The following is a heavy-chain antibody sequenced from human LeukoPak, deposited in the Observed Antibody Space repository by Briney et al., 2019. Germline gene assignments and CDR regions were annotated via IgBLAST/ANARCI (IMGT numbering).Heavy chain of an antibody. Sequence: PSETLSLTCAVYGGSFSGYYWSWIRQPPGKGLEWIGEINHSGSTNYNPSLKSRVTISVDTSKNQFSLKLSSVTAADTAVYYCARGRKIAVAGSYFDYGGQGPLVTVSS. V-gene: IGHV4-34*01. CDR2: INHSGST. CDR3: ARGRKIAVAGSYFDY. J-gene: IGHJ4*02. D-gene: IGHD6-19*01. CDR1: GGSFSGYY.